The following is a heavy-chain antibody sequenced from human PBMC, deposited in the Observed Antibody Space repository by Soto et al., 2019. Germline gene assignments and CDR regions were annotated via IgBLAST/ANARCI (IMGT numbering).Heavy chain of an antibody. Sequence: QVQLVQSGAEVKKPGASVKVSCKTSGYTFAAYYIHWIRQAPGQGLEWMGWINPTSGGTVYAQNFQDRVTMTRDTSISTAYMELRRLNSDDTAVYYCASDPDYGDYWGYFFDSWDQGTPVTVSS. CDR3: ASDPDYGDYWGYFFDS. CDR2: INPTSGGT. J-gene: IGHJ4*02. CDR1: GYTFAAYY. D-gene: IGHD4-17*01. V-gene: IGHV1-2*02.